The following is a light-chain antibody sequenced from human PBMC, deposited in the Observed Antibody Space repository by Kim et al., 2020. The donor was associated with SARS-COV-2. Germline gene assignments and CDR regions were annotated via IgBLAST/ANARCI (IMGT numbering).Light chain of an antibody. CDR2: DVT. Sequence: VTLVCSGRSRNIGCDKSVAWDPQQPGKPPKLMISDVTKRPSGVSNRFSGSKSGNTASLTISGLQADDEADYYGSSYTAASTWVFGGGTKVTVL. CDR3: SSYTAASTWV. V-gene: IGLV2-14*03. J-gene: IGLJ2*01. CDR1: SRNIGCDKS.